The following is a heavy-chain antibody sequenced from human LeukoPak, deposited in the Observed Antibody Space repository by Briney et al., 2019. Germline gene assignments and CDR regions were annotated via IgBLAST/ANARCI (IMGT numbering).Heavy chain of an antibody. J-gene: IGHJ4*02. Sequence: GASVKVSCKASGYTFTSYYMHWVRQAPGQGLEWMGIINPSGGSTSYAQKFQGRVTMTTDTSTSTAYMELRSLRSDDTAVYYCARDLAIHYYGSGSSYWGQGTLVTVSS. CDR2: INPSGGST. CDR1: GYTFTSYY. D-gene: IGHD3-10*01. CDR3: ARDLAIHYYGSGSSY. V-gene: IGHV1-46*01.